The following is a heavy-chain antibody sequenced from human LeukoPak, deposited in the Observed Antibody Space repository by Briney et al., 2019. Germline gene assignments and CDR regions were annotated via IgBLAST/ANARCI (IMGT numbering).Heavy chain of an antibody. J-gene: IGHJ6*03. CDR3: ARDSRGVRGTSRYYYMDV. CDR1: GYTFTDYY. Sequence: GASVKVSCKASGYTFTDYYIHWERLAPGRGLEWMGWVNPHSGGTNYAQKFHGRVTMTRETSITTAYMELSSLRSEDTAVYYCARDSRGVRGTSRYYYMDVWGKGTMVTISS. CDR2: VNPHSGGT. V-gene: IGHV1-2*02. D-gene: IGHD1-1*01.